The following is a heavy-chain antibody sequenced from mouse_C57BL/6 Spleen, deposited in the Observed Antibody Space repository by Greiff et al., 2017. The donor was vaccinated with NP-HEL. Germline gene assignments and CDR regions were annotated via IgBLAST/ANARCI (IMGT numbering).Heavy chain of an antibody. Sequence: QVQLKQPGAELVKPGASVKLSCKASGYTFTSYWMHWVKQRPGRGLEWIGRIDPNGGGTKYNEKFKSKATLTVDKPSSTAYMQLSSLTAEDSAVYYCARRGDGYGFAYWGQGTLVTVSA. CDR3: ARRGDGYGFAY. D-gene: IGHD2-2*01. J-gene: IGHJ3*01. CDR1: GYTFTSYW. CDR2: IDPNGGGT. V-gene: IGHV1-72*01.